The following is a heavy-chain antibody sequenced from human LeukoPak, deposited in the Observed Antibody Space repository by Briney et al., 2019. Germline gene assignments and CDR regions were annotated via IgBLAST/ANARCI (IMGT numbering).Heavy chain of an antibody. J-gene: IGHJ3*02. CDR1: GFIFTNYW. CDR3: TRGAIGSFDI. Sequence: GGSLRLSCAASGFIFTNYWMHWIRQAPGKGLVWVSHIHNDGTRTNYMDSVKGRFTISRDNAKNTLSLQMNSLRAEDTAVYYCTRGAIGSFDIWGQGRVVTVSS. CDR2: IHNDGTRT. V-gene: IGHV3-74*01.